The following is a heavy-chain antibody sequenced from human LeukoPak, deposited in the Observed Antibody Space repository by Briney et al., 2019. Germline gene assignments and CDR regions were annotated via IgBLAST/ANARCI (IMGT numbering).Heavy chain of an antibody. J-gene: IGHJ6*03. CDR2: ISSSGSTI. V-gene: IGHV3-11*01. CDR3: ARRGYDILTGYYKGDYYYYMDV. D-gene: IGHD3-9*01. CDR1: GFTFSDYY. Sequence: GGSLRLSCAASGFTFSDYYMSWIRQAPGKGLEWVSYISSSGSTIYYADSVKGRFTISRDNAKNSLYLQMNSLRAEDTAVYYCARRGYDILTGYYKGDYYYYMDVWGKGTTVTISS.